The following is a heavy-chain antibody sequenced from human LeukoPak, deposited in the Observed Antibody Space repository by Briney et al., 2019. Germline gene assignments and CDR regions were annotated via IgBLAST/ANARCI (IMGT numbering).Heavy chain of an antibody. CDR2: INPNGGGT. CDR3: ARRGGCISTSCNLDY. V-gene: IGHV1-46*03. J-gene: IGHJ4*02. D-gene: IGHD2-2*01. Sequence: ASVKVSCKTSGYTFTGYYIHLLRQAPGQGFEWVGMINPNGGGTSSAQKFQGRVTLTRDTSTSTVYMDLSSLRSEDTAIYYCARRGGCISTSCNLDYWGQGTLVTVSS. CDR1: GYTFTGYY.